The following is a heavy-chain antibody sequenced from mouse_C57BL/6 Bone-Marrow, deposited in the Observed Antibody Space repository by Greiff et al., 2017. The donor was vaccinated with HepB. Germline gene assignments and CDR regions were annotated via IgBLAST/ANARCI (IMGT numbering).Heavy chain of an antibody. CDR2: IYPGGGYT. CDR1: GYTFTNYW. D-gene: IGHD2-4*01. Sequence: VQLQQSGAELVRPGTSVKMSCKASGYTFTNYWIGWAKQRPGHGLEWIGDIYPGGGYTNYNEKFKGKAPLTADKSSSTAYMQFSSLTSEDSAIYYCARGNDYDKWYFDVWGTGTTVTVSS. CDR3: ARGNDYDKWYFDV. V-gene: IGHV1-63*01. J-gene: IGHJ1*03.